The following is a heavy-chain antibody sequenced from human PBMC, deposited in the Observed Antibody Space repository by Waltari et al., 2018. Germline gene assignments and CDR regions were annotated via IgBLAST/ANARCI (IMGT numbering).Heavy chain of an antibody. CDR3: ARARGYYGSGTTNWFDP. CDR2: IIPILGIA. V-gene: IGHV1-69*02. J-gene: IGHJ5*02. D-gene: IGHD3-10*01. Sequence: QVQLVQSGAEVKKPGSSVKVSCKASGGTFSSYTISWVRQAPGQGLEWMGRIIPILGIANYAQKFQGRVTITAYKSTSTAYMELSSLRSEDTAVYYCARARGYYGSGTTNWFDPWGQGTLVTVSS. CDR1: GGTFSSYT.